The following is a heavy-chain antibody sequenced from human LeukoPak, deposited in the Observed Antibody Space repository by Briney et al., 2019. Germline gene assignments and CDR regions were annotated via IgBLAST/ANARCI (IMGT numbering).Heavy chain of an antibody. J-gene: IGHJ6*02. Sequence: PGGSLRLSCAASGFTFSSSAMSWVRQAPGKGLEWVTSMSSSGGSTYYADSVKGRFTISRDNSKNTLYLQMNSLRAEDTAVYYCARGLMVRGDYCGMDVWGQGTTVTVSS. CDR3: ARGLMVRGDYCGMDV. V-gene: IGHV3-23*01. D-gene: IGHD3-10*01. CDR2: MSSSGGST. CDR1: GFTFSSSA.